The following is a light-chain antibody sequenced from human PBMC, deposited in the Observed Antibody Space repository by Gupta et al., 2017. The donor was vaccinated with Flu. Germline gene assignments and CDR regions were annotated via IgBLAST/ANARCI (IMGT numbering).Light chain of an antibody. CDR3: QQYDNYPLT. CDR2: GAS. Sequence: GGSFTISCRRRQGVNSWLAWYQQKPGEAPKSLIYGASNLQSGVTSRFTGSGSGTEFSLTINNLQPEDFATYYCQQYDNYPLTFGPGTRLEI. J-gene: IGKJ3*01. CDR1: QGVNSW. V-gene: IGKV1D-16*02.